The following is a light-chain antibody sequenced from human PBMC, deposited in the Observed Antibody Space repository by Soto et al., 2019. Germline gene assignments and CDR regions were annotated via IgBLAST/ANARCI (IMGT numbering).Light chain of an antibody. V-gene: IGKV2-28*01. J-gene: IGKJ2*02. CDR2: LGS. CDR3: MQTLQTPGWT. CDR1: QSLLHSNGYNY. Sequence: DIVVTQSPLSLPVTPGESASISCTSSQSLLHSNGYNYLDWYLQRPGQSPQLLIYLGSNRASGVPDRFSGSGSGTDFTLKISKVEAEDVGVYYCMQTLQTPGWTFGQGTNVDIK.